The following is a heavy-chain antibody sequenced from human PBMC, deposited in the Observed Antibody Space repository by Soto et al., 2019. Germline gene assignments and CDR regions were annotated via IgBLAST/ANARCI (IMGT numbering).Heavy chain of an antibody. D-gene: IGHD5-18*01. J-gene: IGHJ4*02. CDR3: ARDNTYGLDY. V-gene: IGHV4-61*01. CDR2: IYYSGNX. CDR1: GGSVSSVSYY. Sequence: PSETLSLTGTVSGGSVSSVSYYWSWIRQPPGKGLEWIGYIYYSGNXXYSPSLEXXVSISVDTYNXQFSLXVRSVTSADKAVYYCARDNTYGLDYWGQGTLVTVSS.